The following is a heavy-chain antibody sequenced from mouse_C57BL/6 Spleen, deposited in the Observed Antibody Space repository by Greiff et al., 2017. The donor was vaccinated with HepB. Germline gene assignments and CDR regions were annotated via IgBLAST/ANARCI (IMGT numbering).Heavy chain of an antibody. J-gene: IGHJ4*01. CDR2: IDPETGGT. V-gene: IGHV1-15*01. Sequence: VKLMESGAELVRPGASVTLSCKASGYTFTDYEMHWVKQTPVHGLEWIGAIDPETGGTAYNQKFKGKAILTADKSSSTAYMELRSLTSEDSAVYYCTTPLAMDYWGQGTSVTVSS. CDR3: TTPLAMDY. CDR1: GYTFTDYE.